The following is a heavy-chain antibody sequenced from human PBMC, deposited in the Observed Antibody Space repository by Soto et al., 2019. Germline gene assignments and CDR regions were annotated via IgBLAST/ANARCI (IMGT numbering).Heavy chain of an antibody. Sequence: QVQLVQSGAEVKKPGSSVKVSCKASGGTLSSYTFSWVRQAPGQGLEWMGGIIPIFGTADYAQKFQGRLTITADESTSTAYMELSSLRSEDTAVYYCAREGFCGSYYPNWGQGTLVTVSS. CDR1: GGTLSSYT. D-gene: IGHD1-26*01. CDR3: AREGFCGSYYPN. J-gene: IGHJ4*02. V-gene: IGHV1-69*01. CDR2: IIPIFGTA.